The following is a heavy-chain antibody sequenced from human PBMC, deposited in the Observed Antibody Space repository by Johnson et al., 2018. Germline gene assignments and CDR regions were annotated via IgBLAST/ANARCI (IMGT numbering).Heavy chain of an antibody. V-gene: IGHV3-30*03. D-gene: IGHD3-16*01. CDR2: ISYDGSNK. J-gene: IGHJ6*03. CDR3: ARDGAPYYYYMDV. CDR1: GFSFSNYG. Sequence: QVQLVESGGGVVQPGRSLRLSCAASGFSFSNYGMHWVRQAPGKGLEWVAVISYDGSNKHYADSVKGRFTISRDNSKNTLYLQVNSLRAEDTAVYYCARDGAPYYYYMDVWGKGTTVTVSS.